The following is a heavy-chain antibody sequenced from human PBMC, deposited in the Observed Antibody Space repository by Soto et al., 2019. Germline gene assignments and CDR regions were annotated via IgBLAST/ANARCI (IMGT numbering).Heavy chain of an antibody. D-gene: IGHD6-6*01. J-gene: IGHJ4*02. CDR3: ARGYSSSGVFDY. CDR1: GYTFTDYY. CDR2: INPSSGTA. Sequence: QVQLVQSGAEVKNAGASVKVSCKTSGYTFTDYYLHWVRQAPGQGLEWMGWINPSSGTAHSAQKFQGWVTMTRDTSMSTASMELTRLTSDDSAVYYCARGYSSSGVFDYWGQGTLVTVSS. V-gene: IGHV1-2*04.